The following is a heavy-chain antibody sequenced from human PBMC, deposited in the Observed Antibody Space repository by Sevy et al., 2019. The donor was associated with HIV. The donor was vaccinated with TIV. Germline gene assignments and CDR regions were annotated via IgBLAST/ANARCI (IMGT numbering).Heavy chain of an antibody. CDR1: GYTFTGYY. CDR2: INPNSGGT. CDR3: AREDSDDTSAYYYFYYGMDV. D-gene: IGHD3-22*01. V-gene: IGHV1-2*06. J-gene: IGHJ6*02. Sequence: ASVKVSCKASGYTFTGYYMHWVRQAPGQGLEWMGRINPNSGGTNYAQKFQGRVTMTRDTSISTAYMELTSLRSDDTAVYYCAREDSDDTSAYYYFYYGMDVWGQGTTVTVSS.